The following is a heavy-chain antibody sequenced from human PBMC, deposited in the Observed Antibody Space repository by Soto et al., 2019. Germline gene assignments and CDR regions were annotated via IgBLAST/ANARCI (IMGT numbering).Heavy chain of an antibody. CDR1: GYRFETYA. CDR3: ARGHGVIIGAMDV. J-gene: IGHJ6*02. CDR2: ISAYNIDT. Sequence: QVQLVQSGAEVKKPGASVKVSCKSSGYRFETYAMSWVRQSPGQGLEWMGCISAYNIDTYYAQKFQDRVTMTTDTSTGKAYMELRSLRSDDTAVYYCARGHGVIIGAMDVWGQGTTVTVSS. V-gene: IGHV1-18*01. D-gene: IGHD3-3*01.